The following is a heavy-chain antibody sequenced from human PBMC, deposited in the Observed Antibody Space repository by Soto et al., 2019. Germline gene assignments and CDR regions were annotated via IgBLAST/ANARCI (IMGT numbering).Heavy chain of an antibody. CDR3: ARNYGAGSHYNWGMKV. CDR2: ISYDGSNT. Sequence: GGYRRISRLGSGFTFSSYGIHLGRPGPGKGLEWVAIISYDGSNTYYADSVKGRFTISRDNSKSTLFLQMNSLRADDTAIYYCARNYGAGSHYNWGMKVWGQGTTVTVSS. J-gene: IGHJ6*02. D-gene: IGHD3-10*01. CDR1: GFTFSSYG. V-gene: IGHV3-30*03.